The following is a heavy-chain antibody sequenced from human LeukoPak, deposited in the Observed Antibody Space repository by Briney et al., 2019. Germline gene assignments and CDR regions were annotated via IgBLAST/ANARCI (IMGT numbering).Heavy chain of an antibody. CDR1: GGSISSGGYS. J-gene: IGHJ5*02. V-gene: IGHV4-30-2*01. Sequence: PSETLSLTCAVSGGSISSGGYSWSWIRQPPGKGLEWIGYIYHSGSTYYNPSLKSRVTISVDRSKNQFSLKLSSVTAADTAVYYCARLAVVRGLTQFDPWGQGTLVTVSS. D-gene: IGHD3-10*01. CDR3: ARLAVVRGLTQFDP. CDR2: IYHSGST.